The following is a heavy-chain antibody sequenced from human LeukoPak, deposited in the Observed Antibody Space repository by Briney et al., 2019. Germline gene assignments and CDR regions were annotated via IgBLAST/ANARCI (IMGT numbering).Heavy chain of an antibody. CDR1: GFTFSSYG. CDR3: ARGHSSGWYTFDY. D-gene: IGHD6-19*01. J-gene: IGHJ4*02. V-gene: IGHV3-33*01. Sequence: AGGSLRLSCAASGFTFSSYGMHWVRQAPGKGLEWVAVIWYDGSNKYYADSVKGRFTISRDNSKNTLYLQMNSLRAEDTAVYYCARGHSSGWYTFDYWGQGTLVTVSS. CDR2: IWYDGSNK.